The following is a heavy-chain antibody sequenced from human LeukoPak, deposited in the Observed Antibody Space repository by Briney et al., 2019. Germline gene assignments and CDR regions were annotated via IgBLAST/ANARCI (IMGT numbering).Heavy chain of an antibody. J-gene: IGHJ4*02. CDR2: IYYSGST. D-gene: IGHD6-19*01. CDR1: GFTFDDYG. CDR3: ARDFGSGWHDY. Sequence: GSLRLSCAASGFTFDDYGMSWIRQPPGKGLEWIGYIYYSGSTNYNPSLKSRVTISVDTSKNQFSLKLSSVTAADTAVYYCARDFGSGWHDYWGQGTLVTVSS. V-gene: IGHV4-59*01.